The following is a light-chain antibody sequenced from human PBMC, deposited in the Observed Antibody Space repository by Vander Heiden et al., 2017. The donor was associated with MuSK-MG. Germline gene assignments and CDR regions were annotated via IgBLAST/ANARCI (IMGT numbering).Light chain of an antibody. V-gene: IGKV3-20*01. CDR3: QQDVNSPIT. CDR2: VAS. Sequence: EIVLTQSPGTLSLSPGERATLSCRASQSVSSNYLAWYQQKPGQAPRLLIYVASSRATGIPDRFSGSGSGTDFTLTISRLEPEDFAVYYCQQDVNSPITFGGGTKVEIK. J-gene: IGKJ4*01. CDR1: QSVSSNY.